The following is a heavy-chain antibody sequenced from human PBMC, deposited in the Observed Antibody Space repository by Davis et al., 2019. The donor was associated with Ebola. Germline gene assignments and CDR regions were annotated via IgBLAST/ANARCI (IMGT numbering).Heavy chain of an antibody. CDR2: IYYSGST. CDR3: ARLKLYGDFDY. J-gene: IGHJ4*02. Sequence: MPGGSLRLSCTVSGGSISSSSYYWGWIRQPPGKGLEWIGSIYYSGSTYYNPSLKSRVTISVDTSKNQFSLKLSSVTAADTAVYYCARLKLYGDFDYWGQGTLVTVSS. D-gene: IGHD4-17*01. V-gene: IGHV4-39*01. CDR1: GGSISSSSYY.